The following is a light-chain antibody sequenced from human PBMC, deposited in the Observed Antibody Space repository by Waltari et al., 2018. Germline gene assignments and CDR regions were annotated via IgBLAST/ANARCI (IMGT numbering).Light chain of an antibody. CDR1: SPNKF. V-gene: IGLV2-14*03. CDR3: TSYAGSDIFLL. J-gene: IGLJ2*01. Sequence: QSALTQPASVSGYPGQSITVSCSGASPNKFVSWYHQHPAKPPRLLMYGVSERPSGVSNRFSGSKSGSTASLTISGLQAEDEADYFCTSYAGSDIFLLFGGGTKLTVL. CDR2: GVS.